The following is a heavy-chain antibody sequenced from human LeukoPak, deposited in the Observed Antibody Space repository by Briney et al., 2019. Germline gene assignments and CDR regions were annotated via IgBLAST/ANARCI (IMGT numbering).Heavy chain of an antibody. Sequence: GGSLRLSCAASGFTFDDYAMQWVRQAPGKGLEWVSGISWNSGSIGYADSVKGRFTISRDNAKNSLYLQMNSLRAEDTALYYCAHSSSWYTPYFDYWGQGTLVTVSS. D-gene: IGHD6-13*01. CDR2: ISWNSGSI. V-gene: IGHV3-9*01. CDR3: AHSSSWYTPYFDY. J-gene: IGHJ4*02. CDR1: GFTFDDYA.